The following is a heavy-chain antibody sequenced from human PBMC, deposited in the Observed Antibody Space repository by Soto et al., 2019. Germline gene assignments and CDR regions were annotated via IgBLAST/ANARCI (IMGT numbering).Heavy chain of an antibody. Sequence: QVQLVQSGAEVKKPGSSVKVSCKASGGTFSSYAISWVRQAPGQGLAWMGGIIPIFGTATYAQKFQGRVTITADESTGKAYMELGSLRSEDTAVYYCARAPHESQGGVFDIWGQGTMVTVSS. J-gene: IGHJ3*02. CDR1: GGTFSSYA. V-gene: IGHV1-69*01. D-gene: IGHD3-16*01. CDR2: IIPIFGTA. CDR3: ARAPHESQGGVFDI.